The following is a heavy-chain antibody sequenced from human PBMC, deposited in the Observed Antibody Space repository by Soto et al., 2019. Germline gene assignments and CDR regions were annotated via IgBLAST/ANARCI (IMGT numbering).Heavy chain of an antibody. J-gene: IGHJ6*03. CDR3: ARQRSLIAVAGSDYYYYMDV. CDR2: IYYSGST. V-gene: IGHV4-59*08. D-gene: IGHD6-19*01. CDR1: GGSISSYY. Sequence: QVQLQESGPGLAKPSETLSLTCTVSGGSISSYYWSWIRQPPGKGLEWIGYIYYSGSTNYNPSLKSRVTISVDTSKNQFSLKLSSVTAADTAVYYCARQRSLIAVAGSDYYYYMDVWGKGTTVTVSS.